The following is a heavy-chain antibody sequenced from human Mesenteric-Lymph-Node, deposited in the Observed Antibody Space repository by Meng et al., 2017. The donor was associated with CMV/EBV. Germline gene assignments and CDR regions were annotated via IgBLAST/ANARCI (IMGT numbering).Heavy chain of an antibody. J-gene: IGHJ4*02. D-gene: IGHD6-19*01. V-gene: IGHV5-51*01. CDR1: GYRFTSYW. CDR3: VRESSGWTEGDY. CDR2: IYPGDSDT. Sequence: KVSCKGSGYRFTSYWIGWVRQMPGKGLEWMGIIYPGDSDTTYSPSFQGRVTFSVDKSITTAYLQWNSLKASDTAMYYCVRESSGWTEGDYWGQGTLVTVSS.